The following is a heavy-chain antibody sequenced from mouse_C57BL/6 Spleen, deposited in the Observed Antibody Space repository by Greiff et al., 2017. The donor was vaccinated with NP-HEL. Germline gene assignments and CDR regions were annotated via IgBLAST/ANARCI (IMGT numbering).Heavy chain of an antibody. CDR1: GYTFTSYG. CDR3: ARSGNYYGSQFAY. D-gene: IGHD1-1*01. V-gene: IGHV1-81*01. CDR2: IYPRSGNT. Sequence: VKLQESGAELARPGASVKLSCKASGYTFTSYGISWVKQRSGQGLEWIGEIYPRSGNTYYNEKFKGKATLTADKSSSTAYMELRSLTSEDSAVYFCARSGNYYGSQFAYWGQGTLVTVSA. J-gene: IGHJ3*01.